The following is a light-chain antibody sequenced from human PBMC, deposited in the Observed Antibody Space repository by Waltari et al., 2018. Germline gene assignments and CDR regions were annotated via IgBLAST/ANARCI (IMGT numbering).Light chain of an antibody. J-gene: IGLJ2*01. V-gene: IGLV4-69*01. CDR2: LNSDGSH. CDR1: SGHSSYA. CDR3: QTWGTGIRRHVV. Sequence: QLVLTQSPSPSASLGASVKLTCTLSSGHSSYAIARHQQQPEKGPRYLMKLNSDGSHSKGYGIPDRFSGSSSGAERYLTTSILQSEDEADYYCQTWGTGIRRHVVFGGGTKLTVL.